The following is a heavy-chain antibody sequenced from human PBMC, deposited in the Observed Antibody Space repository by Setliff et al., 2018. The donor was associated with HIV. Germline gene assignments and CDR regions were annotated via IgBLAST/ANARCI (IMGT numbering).Heavy chain of an antibody. CDR2: IFYSGTT. J-gene: IGHJ4*03. CDR1: GDSLSSSSYY. Sequence: SETLSLTCTVSGDSLSSSSYYWGWIRQPPGKGLDWIGSIFYSGTTYYNPFLESRVTISVDTSKNQFSLKLSSATATDTAVYYCARHGLRFLACFDYWGPETLLVTVSS. V-gene: IGHV4-39*01. D-gene: IGHD3-3*01. CDR3: ARHGLRFLACFDY.